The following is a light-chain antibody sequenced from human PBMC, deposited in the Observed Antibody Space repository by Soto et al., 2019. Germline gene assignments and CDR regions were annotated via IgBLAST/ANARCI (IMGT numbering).Light chain of an antibody. CDR1: QSVSSY. CDR3: QQRSNWPPN. Sequence: IVLSQSPAAVSLSQGERATLPCRASQSVSSYLAWYQQKPGQAPRLLIYDASNRATGIPARFSGSGSGTDFTLTISSLEPEDFAVYYCQQRSNWPPNFGQGTRLEI. CDR2: DAS. V-gene: IGKV3-11*01. J-gene: IGKJ5*01.